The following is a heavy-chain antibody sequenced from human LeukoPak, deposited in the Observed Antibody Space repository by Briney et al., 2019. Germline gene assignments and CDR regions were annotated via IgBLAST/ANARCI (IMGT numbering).Heavy chain of an antibody. CDR2: INPSGGST. D-gene: IGHD3-22*01. CDR3: ARGVTYDSSGYYSDAFDI. Sequence: ASVKVSCKASGYTFTNYYMHWVRQAPGQGLEWMGIINPSGGSTSYAQKFQGRVTMTRDTSTSTVYMELSSLRSEDTAVYYCARGVTYDSSGYYSDAFDIWGQGTMVTVSS. J-gene: IGHJ3*02. CDR1: GYTFTNYY. V-gene: IGHV1-46*01.